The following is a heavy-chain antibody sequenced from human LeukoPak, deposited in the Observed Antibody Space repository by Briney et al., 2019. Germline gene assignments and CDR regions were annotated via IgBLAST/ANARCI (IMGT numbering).Heavy chain of an antibody. CDR1: ALTCSSYS. Sequence: GGSLINSCAASALTCSSYSINWVHQPQGKGLERVSSISSSRDIYYADSVKGRFTISRDNAKNSLYLQMNSLRAEDTAVYYCARGGIDFDYWGQGTLVTVSS. V-gene: IGHV3-21*01. J-gene: IGHJ4*02. CDR2: ISSSRDI. D-gene: IGHD2-15*01. CDR3: ARGGIDFDY.